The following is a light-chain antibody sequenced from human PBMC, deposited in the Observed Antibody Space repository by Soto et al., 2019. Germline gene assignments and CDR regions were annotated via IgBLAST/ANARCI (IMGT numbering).Light chain of an antibody. CDR3: QQYYSTPSIT. V-gene: IGKV1-33*01. Sequence: DIQMTQSPSSLSASVGDGVTITCQASQDITDYLSWYQQKPGQAPKLLIYAASNLETGVPSRFSGSGFGTAFTFTISSLQDEDVAVYYCQQYYSTPSITFGQGTRLEIK. CDR1: QDITDY. CDR2: AAS. J-gene: IGKJ5*01.